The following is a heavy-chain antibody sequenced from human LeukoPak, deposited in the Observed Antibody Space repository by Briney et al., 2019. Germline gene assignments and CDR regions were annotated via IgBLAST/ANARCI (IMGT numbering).Heavy chain of an antibody. D-gene: IGHD3-10*02. CDR1: GYSFTSYW. CDR3: ARRLASTMYYFDY. Sequence: GESLKISCKGSGYSFTSYWIGWVRPMPGKGLEWMGIIYPGDSDTRYSPSFQGQVTISADKSISTAYLQWSSLKASDTAMYYCARRLASTMYYFDYWGQGTLVTVSS. J-gene: IGHJ4*02. CDR2: IYPGDSDT. V-gene: IGHV5-51*01.